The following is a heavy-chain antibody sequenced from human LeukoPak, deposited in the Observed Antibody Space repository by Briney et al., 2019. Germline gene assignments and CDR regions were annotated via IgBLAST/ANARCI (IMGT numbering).Heavy chain of an antibody. V-gene: IGHV3-21*01. CDR3: ARGSVVVVAATGVDFDY. CDR2: ISSSSSYI. D-gene: IGHD2-15*01. Sequence: PWGSLRLSCAASGFTFSSYSMNWVRQAPGKGLEWVSSISSSSSYIYYADSVKGRFTISRDNAKNSLYLQMNSLRAEDTAVYYCARGSVVVVAATGVDFDYWGQGTLVTVSS. J-gene: IGHJ4*02. CDR1: GFTFSSYS.